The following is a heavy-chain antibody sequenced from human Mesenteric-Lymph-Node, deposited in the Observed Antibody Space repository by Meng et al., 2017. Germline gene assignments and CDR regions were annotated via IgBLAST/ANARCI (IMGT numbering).Heavy chain of an antibody. V-gene: IGHV4-31*03. CDR2: IYYSGST. CDR1: GGSISSGGHS. Sequence: QVQLQESGPGLAKPSQTLSLTCTVSGGSISSGGHSWSWIRQHPGKGLEWIAYIYYSGSTYYNPSLKSRVILSVDTSKNQFSLKLSSVTAADTAVYYCARVDSSGYFLDYWGQGTLVTVSS. CDR3: ARVDSSGYFLDY. D-gene: IGHD3-22*01. J-gene: IGHJ4*01.